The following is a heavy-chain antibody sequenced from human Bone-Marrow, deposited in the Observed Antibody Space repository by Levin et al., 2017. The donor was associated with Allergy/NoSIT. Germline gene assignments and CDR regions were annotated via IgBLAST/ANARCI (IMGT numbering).Heavy chain of an antibody. D-gene: IGHD2-2*02. CDR2: IYHSGST. J-gene: IGHJ6*03. CDR1: GGSISSSNW. Sequence: SETLSLTCAVSGGSISSSNWWSWVRQPPGKGLEWIGEIYHSGSTNYNPSLKSRVTISVDKSKNQFSLKLSSVTAADTAVYYCARILGYCSSTSCYMGGGYYYYYYMDGWGKGTTVTVSS. V-gene: IGHV4-4*02. CDR3: ARILGYCSSTSCYMGGGYYYYYYMDG.